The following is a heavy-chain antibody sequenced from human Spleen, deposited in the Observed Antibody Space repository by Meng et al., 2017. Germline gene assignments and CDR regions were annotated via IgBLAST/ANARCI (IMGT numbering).Heavy chain of an antibody. CDR2: IWYDGSNK. CDR1: GFTFSSFG. D-gene: IGHD4-17*01. J-gene: IGHJ4*02. Sequence: GESLNISCAASGFTFSSFGMHWVRQAPGKGLEWVAVIWYDGSNKYYADSVKGRFTISRDNSNNTVSLQMNSLRAEDTAVYYCARWTTVTEFDYWGQGTLVTVSS. V-gene: IGHV3-33*01. CDR3: ARWTTVTEFDY.